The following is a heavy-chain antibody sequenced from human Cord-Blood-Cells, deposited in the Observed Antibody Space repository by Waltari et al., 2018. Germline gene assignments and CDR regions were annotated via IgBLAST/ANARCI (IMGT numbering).Heavy chain of an antibody. V-gene: IGHV4-61*09. CDR1: GGSISSGSYY. Sequence: QVQLQESGPGLVKPSQTLSLTCTVSGGSISSGSYYWSWIRQPAGKGLEWIGYIYTSGSTNYNPSLMSRVTISVDTSKNQFSLKLSSVTAADTAVYYCARRPFWSGYYFDYWGQGTLVTVSS. D-gene: IGHD3-3*01. J-gene: IGHJ4*02. CDR2: IYTSGST. CDR3: ARRPFWSGYYFDY.